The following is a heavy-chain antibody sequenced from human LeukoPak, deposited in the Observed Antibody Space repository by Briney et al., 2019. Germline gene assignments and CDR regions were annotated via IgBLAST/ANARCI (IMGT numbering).Heavy chain of an antibody. J-gene: IGHJ1*01. CDR2: IIPILGIA. CDR3: ARDFRAAAGLGCQH. D-gene: IGHD6-13*01. CDR1: GGTFSSYA. V-gene: IGHV1-69*04. Sequence: GASVKVSCKASGGTFSSYAISWVRQAPGQGLEWMGRIIPILGIANYAQKFQGRVTITADKSTSTAYMELSSLRSEDTAVYYCARDFRAAAGLGCQHWGQGTLVTVSS.